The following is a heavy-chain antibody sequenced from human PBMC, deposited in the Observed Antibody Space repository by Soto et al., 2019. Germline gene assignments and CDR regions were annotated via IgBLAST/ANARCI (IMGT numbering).Heavy chain of an antibody. D-gene: IGHD4-17*01. CDR2: IKQDGSDK. V-gene: IGHV3-7*01. J-gene: IGHJ4*02. CDR3: ARNRDYAFDY. CDR1: GFTFSNYW. Sequence: EVQLVESGGGLVQPGGSLRLSCAASGFTFSNYWMSWVRQAPGKGLEWVAIIKQDGSDKYYVDFVMGRFTISRDNAKNSLYPQMNSQRTEDAAVYYCARNRDYAFDYWGRGTLVTVSS.